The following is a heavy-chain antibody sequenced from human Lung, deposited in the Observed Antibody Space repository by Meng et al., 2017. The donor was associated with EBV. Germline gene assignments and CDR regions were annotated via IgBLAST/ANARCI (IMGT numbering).Heavy chain of an antibody. J-gene: IGHJ4*02. CDR1: GFTFSSYS. D-gene: IGHD2-15*01. Sequence: GELGGVGGGLCKPWGSLRLACESSGFTFSSYSMNWVRQASGKGLEWVSSISSGTSFIYYADSVKGRFTVSRDNAKNSLYLQMNSLRAEDTAVYYCARDASSDKGFDYWGQGTLVTVSS. V-gene: IGHV3-21*01. CDR2: ISSGTSFI. CDR3: ARDASSDKGFDY.